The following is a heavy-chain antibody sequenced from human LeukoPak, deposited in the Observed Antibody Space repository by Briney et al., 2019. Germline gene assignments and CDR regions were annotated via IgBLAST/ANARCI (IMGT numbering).Heavy chain of an antibody. CDR2: IKTDGSDT. CDR1: GFTFSSYW. Sequence: GGSLRLSCAASGFTFSSYWMHWVRQAPGKGLVWVSRIKTDGSDTSYADSVRGRFTISRDNAKNTLYLQMNSMSAEDTAVYYCARGGSSGCLDYWGQGTLVTVSS. V-gene: IGHV3-74*01. D-gene: IGHD6-19*01. CDR3: ARGGSSGCLDY. J-gene: IGHJ4*02.